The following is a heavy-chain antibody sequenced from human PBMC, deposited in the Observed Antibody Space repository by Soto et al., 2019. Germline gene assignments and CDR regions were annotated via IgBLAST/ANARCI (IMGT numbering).Heavy chain of an antibody. CDR2: INPYNGNT. Sequence: GASVKVSCKASGYTFTSYGISWVRQAPGQGLEWTGWINPYNGNTNYAQKLQGRVTMTRDTSTSTVYMELSSLRPEDTAVYHCAKEVGDISAYYYDPNWFDPWGQGTLVTVSS. CDR1: GYTFTSYG. D-gene: IGHD3-22*01. V-gene: IGHV1-18*01. J-gene: IGHJ5*02. CDR3: AKEVGDISAYYYDPNWFDP.